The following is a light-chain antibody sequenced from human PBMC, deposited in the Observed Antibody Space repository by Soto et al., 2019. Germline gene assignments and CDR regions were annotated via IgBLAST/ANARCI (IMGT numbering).Light chain of an antibody. V-gene: IGLV1-47*01. Sequence: QSVLTQPPSASGTPGQRVTISCSGSGSNIGSNYVYWYQQLPGTAPKLLIYRNNQRPSGVPDRFSGSKSGTSASLAISGLRSEDEADYYCAARDDSLSSVVFGGGTK. CDR2: RNN. J-gene: IGLJ2*01. CDR3: AARDDSLSSVV. CDR1: GSNIGSNY.